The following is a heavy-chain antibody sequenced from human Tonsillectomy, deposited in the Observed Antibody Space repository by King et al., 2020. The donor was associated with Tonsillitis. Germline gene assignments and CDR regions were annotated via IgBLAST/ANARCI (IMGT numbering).Heavy chain of an antibody. CDR2: IQYDGSNK. CDR1: GFTFSSYG. J-gene: IGHJ4*02. V-gene: IGHV3-30*02. CDR3: AKDPTGGWFGAELNYFDY. D-gene: IGHD3-10*01. Sequence: VQLVESGGGVVQPGGSLRLSCAASGFTFSSYGMHWVRQAPGKGLEWVTFIQYDGSNKYYADSVKGRFTISKDNSKNTLYLQMHSLRAEDTAVYYCAKDPTGGWFGAELNYFDYWGQGTLVTVSS.